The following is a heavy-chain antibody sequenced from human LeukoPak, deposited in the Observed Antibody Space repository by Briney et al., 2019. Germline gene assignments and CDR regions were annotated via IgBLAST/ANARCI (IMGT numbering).Heavy chain of an antibody. J-gene: IGHJ6*02. V-gene: IGHV3-7*02. D-gene: IGHD6-13*01. CDR2: IKEDGSEK. Sequence: PGGPLRLSCAASGFTFSSYWMRWVRQAPGKGLEWVATIKEDGSEKYYVDSVKGRFTISRDNAKSSLYLQMNSLRAEDTAVYYCSRHTSSWHAMDVWGQGTTVTVSS. CDR1: GFTFSSYW. CDR3: SRHTSSWHAMDV.